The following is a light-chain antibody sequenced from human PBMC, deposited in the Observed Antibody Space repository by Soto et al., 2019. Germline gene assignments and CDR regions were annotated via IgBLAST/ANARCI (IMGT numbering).Light chain of an antibody. J-gene: IGKJ3*01. CDR1: QGIGND. CDR2: AAS. CDR3: LQDYNYPFT. Sequence: IQVTQSPSSLSASVGDRVTITCRASQGIGNDLGWYQQKPGKAPKLLIYAASSLQSGVPSRFSGSGSGTAFTLTISSLQPEDFATYYCLQDYNYPFTFGPGTKVDI. V-gene: IGKV1-6*01.